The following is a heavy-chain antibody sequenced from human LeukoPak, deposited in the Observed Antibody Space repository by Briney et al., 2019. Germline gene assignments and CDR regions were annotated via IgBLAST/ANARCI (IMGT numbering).Heavy chain of an antibody. Sequence: GGSLRLSCAASGFPFINYGMTWVRQAPGQGLEWVSSISGSGATTNYADSVKGRLTISRDNSKDTRYLQMNSMRPEDTPITCCSKFYYGSGSFISAPYFDYWGQGTLVTVSS. CDR2: ISGSGATT. CDR1: GFPFINYG. V-gene: IGHV3-23*01. CDR3: SKFYYGSGSFISAPYFDY. J-gene: IGHJ4*02. D-gene: IGHD3-10*01.